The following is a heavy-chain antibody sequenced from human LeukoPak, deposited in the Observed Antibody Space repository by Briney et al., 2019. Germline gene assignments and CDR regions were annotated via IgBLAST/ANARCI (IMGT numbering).Heavy chain of an antibody. CDR3: AKDRSDSSGYPLDY. Sequence: GGSLRLSCAASGFTFSSYGMHWVRQAPGKGLEWVAVIWYDGSNKYYADSVKGRFTISRDNSKNTLYLQMSSLRAEDTAVYYCAKDRSDSSGYPLDYWGQGTLVTVSS. CDR1: GFTFSSYG. J-gene: IGHJ4*02. D-gene: IGHD3-22*01. CDR2: IWYDGSNK. V-gene: IGHV3-33*06.